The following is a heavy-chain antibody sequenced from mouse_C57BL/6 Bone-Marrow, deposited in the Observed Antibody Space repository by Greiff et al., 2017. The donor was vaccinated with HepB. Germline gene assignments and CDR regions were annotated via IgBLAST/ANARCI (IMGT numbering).Heavy chain of an antibody. V-gene: IGHV1-62-2*01. Sequence: VQVVESGAELVKPGASVKLSCKASGYTFTEYTIHWVKQRSGQGLEWIGWFYPGSGSIKYNEKFKDKATLTADKSSSTVYMELSRLTSEDSAVYFCARHEDYGNPFAYWGQGTLVTVSA. J-gene: IGHJ3*01. CDR3: ARHEDYGNPFAY. CDR2: FYPGSGSI. D-gene: IGHD2-1*01. CDR1: GYTFTEYT.